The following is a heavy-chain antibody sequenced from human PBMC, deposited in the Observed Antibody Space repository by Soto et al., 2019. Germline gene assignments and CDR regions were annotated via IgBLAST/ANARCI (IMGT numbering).Heavy chain of an antibody. CDR1: GYTFTSYG. V-gene: IGHV1-18*01. CDR2: ISAYNGNT. Sequence: SVKVSCKASGYTFTSYGISWVRQAPGQGLEWMGWISAYNGNTNYAQKLQGRVTMTTDTSTSTAYMELRSLRSDDTAVYYCARYPYYDILTGYFTSYYYYYMDVWGKGTTVTVSS. D-gene: IGHD3-9*01. J-gene: IGHJ6*03. CDR3: ARYPYYDILTGYFTSYYYYYMDV.